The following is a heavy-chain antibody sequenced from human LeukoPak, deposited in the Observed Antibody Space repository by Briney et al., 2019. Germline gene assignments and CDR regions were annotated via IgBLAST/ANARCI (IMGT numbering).Heavy chain of an antibody. CDR2: INHSGST. J-gene: IGHJ4*02. V-gene: IGHV4-34*01. Sequence: SETLSLTCAVYGGSFSGYYWSWIRQPPGKGLEWIGEINHSGSTNYNPSLKSRVTISVDTSENQFSLKLSSVTAADTAVYYCARAAAGPRYFDYWGQGTLVTVSS. CDR3: ARAAAGPRYFDY. D-gene: IGHD6-13*01. CDR1: GGSFSGYY.